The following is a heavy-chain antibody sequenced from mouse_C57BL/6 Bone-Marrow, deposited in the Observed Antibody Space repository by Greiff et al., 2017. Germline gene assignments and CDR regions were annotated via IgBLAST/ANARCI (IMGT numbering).Heavy chain of an antibody. Sequence: EVQGVESGGGLVQSGRSLRLSCATSGFTFSDFYMEWVRQAPGKGLEWIAASRNKANDYTTEYSASVKGRFIVSRDTSQSILYLQMNALRAEDTAIYYCARDEGSMVPFAYWGQGTLVTVSA. D-gene: IGHD1-1*02. V-gene: IGHV7-1*01. CDR2: SRNKANDYTT. CDR3: ARDEGSMVPFAY. CDR1: GFTFSDFY. J-gene: IGHJ3*01.